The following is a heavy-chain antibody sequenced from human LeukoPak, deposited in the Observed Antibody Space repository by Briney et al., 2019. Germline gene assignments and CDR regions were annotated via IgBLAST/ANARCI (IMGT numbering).Heavy chain of an antibody. CDR2: IYYSGIT. Sequence: SETLSLTCTVSGGSISSSSYYWGWIRQPPGKGLEWIWSIYYSGITYYNPSLKSRVTISVDTSKNQFSLKLSSVTAADTAVYYCARLLIVATISTPGNYYYYGMDVWGQGTTVTVS. V-gene: IGHV4-39*01. CDR3: ARLLIVATISTPGNYYYYGMDV. D-gene: IGHD5-12*01. CDR1: GGSISSSSYY. J-gene: IGHJ6*02.